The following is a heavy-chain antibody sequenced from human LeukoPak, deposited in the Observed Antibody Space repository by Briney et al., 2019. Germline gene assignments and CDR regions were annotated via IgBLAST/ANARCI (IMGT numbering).Heavy chain of an antibody. CDR2: ISAYNGNT. Sequence: GASVKVSCKASGYTFTSYGISWVRQAPGQGLEWMGWISAYNGNTNYAQKLQGRVTMTRDMSTSTVYMELSSLRSEDTAVYYCARVGGVVTHLGYWGQGTLVTVSS. J-gene: IGHJ4*02. CDR3: ARVGGVVTHLGY. V-gene: IGHV1-18*01. CDR1: GYTFTSYG. D-gene: IGHD3-3*01.